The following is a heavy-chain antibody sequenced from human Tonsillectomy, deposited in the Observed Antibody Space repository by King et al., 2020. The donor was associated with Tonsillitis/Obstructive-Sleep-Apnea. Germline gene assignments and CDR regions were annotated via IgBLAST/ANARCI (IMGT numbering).Heavy chain of an antibody. D-gene: IGHD3-16*01. Sequence: VQLQQWGAGLLKSSETLSLTCAVFGGSFSDYYWRWIRQPPGKGLEWIGEINHAGGTNYNPSLKSRVTISVDTSKNQFSLKLSSVTAADTAVYYCARGSDYSGNWPPGAAWGQGTLVTVSS. CDR2: INHAGGT. CDR1: GGSFSDYY. V-gene: IGHV4-34*01. J-gene: IGHJ5*02. CDR3: ARGSDYSGNWPPGAA.